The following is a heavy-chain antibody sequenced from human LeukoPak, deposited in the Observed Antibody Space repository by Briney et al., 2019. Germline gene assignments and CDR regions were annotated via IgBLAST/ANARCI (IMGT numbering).Heavy chain of an antibody. CDR1: GGTFSSYA. V-gene: IGHV1-69*01. CDR2: IIPIFGTA. CDR3: ARDWPPTPIIVVVPAAIYGMDV. Sequence: ASVKVPCKASGGTFSSYAISWVRQAPGQGLEWMGWIIPIFGTANYAQKFQGRVTITADESTSTAYMELSSLRSEDTAVYYCARDWPPTPIIVVVPAAIYGMDVWGQGTTVTVSS. J-gene: IGHJ6*02. D-gene: IGHD2-2*01.